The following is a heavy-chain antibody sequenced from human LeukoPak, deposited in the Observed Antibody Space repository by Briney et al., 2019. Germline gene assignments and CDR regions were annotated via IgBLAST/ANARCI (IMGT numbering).Heavy chain of an antibody. Sequence: PGGSLRLSCAASGFIFSSYSMNWVRQAPGKGLEWVSYISSSSSTIYFADSVKGRFTISRDNAKNSLYLQMNSLRAEDTAVYYCARPACSGGSCYSGDYWGQGTLVTVSS. D-gene: IGHD2-15*01. J-gene: IGHJ4*02. V-gene: IGHV3-48*04. CDR2: ISSSSSTI. CDR1: GFIFSSYS. CDR3: ARPACSGGSCYSGDY.